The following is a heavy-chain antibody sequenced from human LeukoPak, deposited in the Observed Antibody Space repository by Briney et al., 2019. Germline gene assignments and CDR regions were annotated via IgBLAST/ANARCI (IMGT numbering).Heavy chain of an antibody. V-gene: IGHV4-39*01. CDR2: IYYSGST. CDR3: ARRKLGSGWYNWFDP. J-gene: IGHJ5*02. Sequence: PSETLSLTCTVSGGSISSSSYYWGWIRQPPGKGLEWIGSIYYSGSTYYNPSLKSRVTISVDTSKNQFSLKLSSVTAADTAVYYCARRKLGSGWYNWFDPWSQGTLVTVSS. CDR1: GGSISSSSYY. D-gene: IGHD6-19*01.